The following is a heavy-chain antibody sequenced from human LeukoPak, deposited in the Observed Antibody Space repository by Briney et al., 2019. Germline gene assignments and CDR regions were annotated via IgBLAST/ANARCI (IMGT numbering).Heavy chain of an antibody. Sequence: SETLSLTCTVPGGSISSSSYYWGWIRQPPGKGLVWIGSPYDSGSTYYHPSLENRLTISVATSKNPFSLKLGSATAAVTAVYYCARHSYSGSFYHYWGQGTLATVSS. V-gene: IGHV4-39*01. CDR2: PYDSGST. J-gene: IGHJ4*02. CDR3: ARHSYSGSFYHY. CDR1: GGSISSSSYY. D-gene: IGHD1-26*01.